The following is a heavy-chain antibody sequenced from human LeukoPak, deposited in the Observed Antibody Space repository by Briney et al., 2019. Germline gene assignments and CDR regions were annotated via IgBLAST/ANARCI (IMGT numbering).Heavy chain of an antibody. CDR1: EFTFTNYA. D-gene: IGHD5-18*01. CDR2: ISYDGSNI. J-gene: IGHJ4*02. CDR3: ARPFWIQLWSGFDY. V-gene: IGHV3-30-3*01. Sequence: GGSLRLSCAASEFTFTNYAFHWVRQAPGNGLEWVAFISYDGSNIFYADSVKGRFTISRDNAKNSLYLQMNSLRAEDTAVYYCARPFWIQLWSGFDYWGQGTLVTVSS.